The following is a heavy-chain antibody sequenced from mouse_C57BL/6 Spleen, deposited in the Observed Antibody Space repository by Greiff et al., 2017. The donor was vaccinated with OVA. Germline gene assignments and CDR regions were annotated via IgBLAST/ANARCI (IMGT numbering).Heavy chain of an antibody. CDR1: GFTFSSYA. Sequence: EVKVVESGGGLVKPGGSLKLSCAASGFTFSSYAMSWVRQTPEKRLEWVATISDGGSYTYYPDNVKGRFTISRDNAKNNLYLQMSHLKSEDTAMYYCARLDWDYFYYWGQGTTLTVSS. J-gene: IGHJ2*01. V-gene: IGHV5-4*03. CDR3: ARLDWDYFYY. D-gene: IGHD4-1*01. CDR2: ISDGGSYT.